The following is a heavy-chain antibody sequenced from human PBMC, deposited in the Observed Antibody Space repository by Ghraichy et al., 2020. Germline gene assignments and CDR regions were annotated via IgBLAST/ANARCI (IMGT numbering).Heavy chain of an antibody. V-gene: IGHV6-1*01. CDR3: ARGQKTVQYYFDY. J-gene: IGHJ4*02. CDR2: TYYRSKWYN. CDR1: GDSVSSNSAA. Sequence: QTLSLTCAISGDSVSSNSAAWNWIRQSPSGGLEWLGRTYYRSKWYNDYAVSVKSRITINPDTSKNQFSLQLNSVTPEDTAVYYCARGQKTVQYYFDYWGQGTLVTVSS. D-gene: IGHD4-11*01.